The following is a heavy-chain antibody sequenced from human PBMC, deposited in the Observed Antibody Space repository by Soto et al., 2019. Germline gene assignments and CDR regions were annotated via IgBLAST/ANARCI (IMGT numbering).Heavy chain of an antibody. CDR3: ARGEGRGSDFDY. CDR2: INHSGST. Sequence: SETLSLTCAVYGGSFSGYYWSWIRQPPGKGLEWIGEINHSGSTNYNPSLKSRVTISVDTSKNQFSLKLSSVTAADTAVYYCARGEGRGSDFDYWGQGTLVTVSS. J-gene: IGHJ4*02. D-gene: IGHD1-26*01. V-gene: IGHV4-34*01. CDR1: GGSFSGYY.